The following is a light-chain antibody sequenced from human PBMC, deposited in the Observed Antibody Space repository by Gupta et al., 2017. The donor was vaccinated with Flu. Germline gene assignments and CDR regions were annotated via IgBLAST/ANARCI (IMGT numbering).Light chain of an antibody. CDR1: HGREYRDGNTY. V-gene: IGKV2-30*01. Sequence: VALGQLSSIYSRPRHGREYRDGNTYLDWFQQTPGQAPRRLIYLGSYRDSGVPDRFSGSGSGTDFTLEISRVAAEDAEVYCCTQGEHWPWTFGQGTTVEIK. CDR2: LGS. CDR3: TQGEHWPWT. J-gene: IGKJ1*01.